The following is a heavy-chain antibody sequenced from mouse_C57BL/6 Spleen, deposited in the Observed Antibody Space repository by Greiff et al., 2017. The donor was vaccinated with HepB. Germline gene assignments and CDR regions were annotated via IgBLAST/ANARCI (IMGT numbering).Heavy chain of an antibody. V-gene: IGHV1-42*01. CDR3: ARTYGNYGYFDY. CDR1: GYSFTGYY. J-gene: IGHJ2*01. D-gene: IGHD2-1*01. CDR2: INPSTGGT. Sequence: EVQLQQSGPELVKPGASVKISCKASGYSFTGYYMNWVKQSPEKSLEWIGEINPSTGGTTYNQKFKAKATLTVDKSSSTAYMQLKSLTSEDSAVYYCARTYGNYGYFDYWGQGTTLTVSS.